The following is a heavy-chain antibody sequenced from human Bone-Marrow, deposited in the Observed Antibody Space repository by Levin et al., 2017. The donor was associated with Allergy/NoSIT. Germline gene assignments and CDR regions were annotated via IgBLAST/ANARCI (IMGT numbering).Heavy chain of an antibody. CDR2: ISWNSGSI. CDR3: AKGSGYDCYYDGLDG. D-gene: IGHD5-12*01. Sequence: GGSLRLSCAASGFTFDDFAMHWVRQVPGKGLEWVSGISWNSGSIGYADSVKGRFTISRDNAKNSLYLQMNSLRTEDTALYYCAKGSGYDCYYDGLDGWGQGTTVTVSS. V-gene: IGHV3-9*01. CDR1: GFTFDDFA. J-gene: IGHJ6*02.